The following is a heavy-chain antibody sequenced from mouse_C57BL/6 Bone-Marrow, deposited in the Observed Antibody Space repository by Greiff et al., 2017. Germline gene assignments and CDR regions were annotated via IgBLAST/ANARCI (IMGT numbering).Heavy chain of an antibody. D-gene: IGHD2-4*01. J-gene: IGHJ4*01. CDR2: IYPGSGNT. Sequence: QVQLQQSGPELVKPGASVKISCKASGYSFTSYYIHWVKQRPGQGLEWIGWIYPGSGNTKYNEKFKGKGTLKADTSSSNAYMQLSSLTSEDSAVYYCARVGDDYADYYAMDYWGQGTSVTVSS. V-gene: IGHV1-66*01. CDR3: ARVGDDYADYYAMDY. CDR1: GYSFTSYY.